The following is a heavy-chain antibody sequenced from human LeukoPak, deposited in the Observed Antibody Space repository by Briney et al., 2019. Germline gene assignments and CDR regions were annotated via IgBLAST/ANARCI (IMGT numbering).Heavy chain of an antibody. CDR1: AFTFRKYG. V-gene: IGHV3-23*01. J-gene: IGHJ4*02. Sequence: GGSLRLSCAASAFTFRKYGMSWVRQAPGKGLEWVSSISGSGGTTYYADSVKGRFTISRDESKNTLYLQMNSLRAEDTAVYYCARRAGGYSHPYDYWGQGILVTVSS. D-gene: IGHD4-23*01. CDR3: ARRAGGYSHPYDY. CDR2: ISGSGGTT.